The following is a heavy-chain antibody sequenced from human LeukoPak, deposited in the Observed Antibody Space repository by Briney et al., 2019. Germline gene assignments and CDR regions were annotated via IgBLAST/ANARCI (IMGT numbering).Heavy chain of an antibody. CDR3: AKDKGSGWPRGVNYYYMDV. V-gene: IGHV3-7*01. D-gene: IGHD6-19*01. CDR2: IKEDGSEK. Sequence: LTGGSLRLSCAGTGVTFGTYWMSWVRQAPGKGLQWVANIKEDGSEKWYADSVKGRFTISRDNSKKTLYLQMNSLRAEDTAVYYCAKDKGSGWPRGVNYYYMDVWGKGTTVTVSS. CDR1: GVTFGTYW. J-gene: IGHJ6*03.